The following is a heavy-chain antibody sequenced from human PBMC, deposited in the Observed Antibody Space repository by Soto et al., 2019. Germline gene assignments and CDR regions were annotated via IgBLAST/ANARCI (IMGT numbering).Heavy chain of an antibody. CDR2: IWYDGSNK. J-gene: IGHJ6*02. Sequence: GGSLRLSCAASGFTFSSYGMHWVRQAPGKGLEWVAVIWYDGSNKYYADSVKGRFTISRDNSKNTLYLQMNSLRAEDTAVYYCAREAAGTKNYYYYYGMDVWGQGTTVTVSS. V-gene: IGHV3-33*01. D-gene: IGHD6-13*01. CDR3: AREAAGTKNYYYYYGMDV. CDR1: GFTFSSYG.